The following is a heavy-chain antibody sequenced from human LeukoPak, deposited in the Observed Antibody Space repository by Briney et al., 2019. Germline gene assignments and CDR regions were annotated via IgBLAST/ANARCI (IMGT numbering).Heavy chain of an antibody. CDR2: ISSSGSTI. J-gene: IGHJ4*02. Sequence: GGSLRLSCAASGFTFSDYYTSWIRQAPGKGLEWLSYISSSGSTIYYADSVKGRFTISRDNAKNSLYLQMNSLRAEDTAVYYCAKGGDGYNYGSYFDYWGQGTLVTVSS. CDR3: AKGGDGYNYGSYFDY. CDR1: GFTFSDYY. D-gene: IGHD5-24*01. V-gene: IGHV3-11*04.